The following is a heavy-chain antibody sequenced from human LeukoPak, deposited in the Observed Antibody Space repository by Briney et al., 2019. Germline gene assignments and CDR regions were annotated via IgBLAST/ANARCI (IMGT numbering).Heavy chain of an antibody. J-gene: IGHJ3*02. Sequence: SVKVSCKASGGTFSSYAISWVRQAPGQGLEWMGGIIPIFGTANYAQKFQGRVTITADESTSTAYMELSSLRSEDTAVYYCATPSAARFAFDIWGQGTMVTVSS. CDR1: GGTFSSYA. CDR2: IIPIFGTA. D-gene: IGHD2-15*01. V-gene: IGHV1-69*01. CDR3: ATPSAARFAFDI.